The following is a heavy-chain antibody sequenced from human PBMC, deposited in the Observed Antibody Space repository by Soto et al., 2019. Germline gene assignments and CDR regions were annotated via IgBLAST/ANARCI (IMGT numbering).Heavy chain of an antibody. CDR1: GHTFTSYD. D-gene: IGHD2-8*01. V-gene: IGHV1-8*01. Sequence: ASVKVSCKASGHTFTSYDINWVRQATGQGLEWMGWMNPNSGNTGYAQKFQGRVTMTRNTSISTAYMELSSLRSEDTAVYYCARVYCTNGVCSFDYWGQGTLVTVSS. CDR2: MNPNSGNT. CDR3: ARVYCTNGVCSFDY. J-gene: IGHJ4*02.